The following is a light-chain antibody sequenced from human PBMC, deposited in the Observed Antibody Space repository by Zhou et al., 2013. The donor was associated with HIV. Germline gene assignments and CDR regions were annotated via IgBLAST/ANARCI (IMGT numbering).Light chain of an antibody. CDR3: QQSYNTPFT. V-gene: IGKV1-39*01. CDR1: QSISTY. J-gene: IGKJ3*01. Sequence: DIQMTQSPSSLSASVGDRVTITCRASQSISTYLNWYQQKPGKAPKVLIHAASSLQSGVPSRFSGSGSGTDFTLTISSLQPEDFATYYCQQSYNTPFTFGPGTKVDIK. CDR2: AAS.